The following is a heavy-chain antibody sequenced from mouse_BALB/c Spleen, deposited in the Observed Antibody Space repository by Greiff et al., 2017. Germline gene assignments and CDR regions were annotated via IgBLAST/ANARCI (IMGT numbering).Heavy chain of an antibody. V-gene: IGHV1-12*01. J-gene: IGHJ3*01. CDR1: GYTFTSYN. Sequence: QVQLQQPGAELVKPGASVKMSCKASGYTFTSYNMHWVKQTPGQGLEWIGAIYPGNGDTSYNQKFKGKATLTADKSSSTAYMQLSSLTSEDSAVYYCARSPRADDYWFAYWGQGTLVTVSA. CDR3: ARSPRADDYWFAY. CDR2: IYPGNGDT. D-gene: IGHD2-4*01.